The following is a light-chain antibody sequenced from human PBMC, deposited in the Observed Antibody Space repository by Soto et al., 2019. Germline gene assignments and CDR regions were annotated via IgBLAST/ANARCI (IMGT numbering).Light chain of an antibody. J-gene: IGKJ2*01. CDR2: DAS. CDR1: QDIKDF. Sequence: DIQMTQSPSSLSASVGDRVTITCQASQDIKDFLNWYQQKPGKAPKLLIYDASNLEPGAPSRFSGRGSGTDFTFTIASLQPEDIATYYCQQYDGLPPYTFGQGTKLEIK. V-gene: IGKV1-33*01. CDR3: QQYDGLPPYT.